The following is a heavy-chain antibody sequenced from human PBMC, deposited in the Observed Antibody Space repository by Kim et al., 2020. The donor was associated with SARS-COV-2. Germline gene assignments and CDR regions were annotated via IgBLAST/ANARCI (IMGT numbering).Heavy chain of an antibody. Sequence: ASVKVSCKASGYTFTGYYMHWVRQAPGQGLEWMGWINPNSGGTNYAQKFQGRVTMTRDTSISTAYMELSRLRSDDTAVYYCATLGYCSSTSCYGHYWGQGTLVTVSS. D-gene: IGHD2-2*01. CDR2: INPNSGGT. V-gene: IGHV1-2*02. J-gene: IGHJ4*02. CDR3: ATLGYCSSTSCYGHY. CDR1: GYTFTGYY.